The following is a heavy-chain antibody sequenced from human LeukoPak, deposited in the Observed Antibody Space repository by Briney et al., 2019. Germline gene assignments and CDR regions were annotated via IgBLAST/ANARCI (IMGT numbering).Heavy chain of an antibody. CDR2: IKQDGSEK. Sequence: GGSLRLSCASSGFTFSSYAMSWVRQAPGKGLGWVANIKQDGSEKYYVVSVKGRFTISRDNAKNSLYLQMNSLRAEDTAVYYCARDRGYGDYAYYFDYWGQGTLVTVSS. CDR3: ARDRGYGDYAYYFDY. CDR1: GFTFSSYA. V-gene: IGHV3-7*01. J-gene: IGHJ4*02. D-gene: IGHD4-17*01.